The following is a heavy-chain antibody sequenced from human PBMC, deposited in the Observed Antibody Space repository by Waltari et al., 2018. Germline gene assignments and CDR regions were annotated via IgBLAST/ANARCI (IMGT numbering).Heavy chain of an antibody. Sequence: QVQLVDSGGGVVQPGRSLRLSCAASGFTFSSYGMHWVRQAPGKGLEWVAVIWYDGSNKYYADSVKGRFTISRDNSKNTLYLQMNSLRAEDTAVYYCAREQRTAASSPYYYYGMDVWGQGTTVTVSS. CDR2: IWYDGSNK. D-gene: IGHD6-25*01. V-gene: IGHV3-33*01. J-gene: IGHJ6*02. CDR3: AREQRTAASSPYYYYGMDV. CDR1: GFTFSSYG.